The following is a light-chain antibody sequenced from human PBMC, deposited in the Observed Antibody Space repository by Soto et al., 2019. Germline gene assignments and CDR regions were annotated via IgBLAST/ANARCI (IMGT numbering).Light chain of an antibody. V-gene: IGKV3-11*01. CDR3: QQRGNWPRT. Sequence: EIVLTQSPATLSLSPGERATLSCRASQSVSSYLAWYQQKPGQAPRLLIYDASNRATGIPARFSGSGSGTDFTLTISSLESEDFAVYYCQQRGNWPRTFGRGTKLEIK. J-gene: IGKJ2*02. CDR2: DAS. CDR1: QSVSSY.